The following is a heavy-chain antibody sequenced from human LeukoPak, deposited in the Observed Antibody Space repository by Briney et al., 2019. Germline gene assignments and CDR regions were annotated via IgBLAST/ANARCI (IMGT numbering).Heavy chain of an antibody. CDR3: ASQGYSSSWPYYYYGMDV. J-gene: IGHJ6*02. Sequence: PSETLSLTCAVSGGSISSYYWSWIRQPPGKGLEWIGYIYYSGSTNYNPSLKSRVTISVDTSKNQFSLKLSSVTAADTAVYYCASQGYSSSWPYYYYGMDVWGQGTTVTVSS. CDR1: GGSISSYY. CDR2: IYYSGST. V-gene: IGHV4-59*08. D-gene: IGHD6-13*01.